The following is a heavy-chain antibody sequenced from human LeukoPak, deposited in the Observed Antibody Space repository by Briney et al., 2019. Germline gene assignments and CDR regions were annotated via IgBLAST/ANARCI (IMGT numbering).Heavy chain of an antibody. CDR3: ARDPSISGYYYMDV. V-gene: IGHV1-2*02. Sequence: GASVKVSRKASGYTFTGYYMHWVRQAPGQGLEWMGWINPNSGGTNYAQKFQGRVTMTRDTSISTAYMELSRLRSDDTAVYYCARDPSISGYYYMDVWGKGTTVTVSS. J-gene: IGHJ6*03. CDR2: INPNSGGT. CDR1: GYTFTGYY. D-gene: IGHD6-6*01.